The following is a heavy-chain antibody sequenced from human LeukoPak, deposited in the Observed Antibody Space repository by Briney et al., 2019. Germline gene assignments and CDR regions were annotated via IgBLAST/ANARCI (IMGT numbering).Heavy chain of an antibody. CDR2: ISSNGGST. D-gene: IGHD6-19*01. CDR3: AIEDIAVAGSFDY. J-gene: IGHJ4*02. Sequence: GGSLRLSCAASGFIFSSYAMHWVRQAPGKGLEYVSAISSNGGSTYYANSVKGRLTISRDNSKNTLYLQMGSLRAEDTAVYYCAIEDIAVAGSFDYWGQGTLVTVSS. CDR1: GFIFSSYA. V-gene: IGHV3-64*01.